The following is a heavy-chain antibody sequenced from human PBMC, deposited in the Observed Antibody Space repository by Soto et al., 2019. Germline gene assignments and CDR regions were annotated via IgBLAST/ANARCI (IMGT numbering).Heavy chain of an antibody. CDR3: ARDKMIDDFGLGSFDY. Sequence: QVQMVQSGVEVKKPGASVKVSCKASGYTFTSFGVSWVRQAPGQGPEWMGWISGYNGKTKYAQRVKGRVTMTTDTSTNTAYMELRSLRSDDTAVYFCARDKMIDDFGLGSFDYWGQGTVVTVAS. CDR2: ISGYNGKT. CDR1: GYTFTSFG. J-gene: IGHJ4*02. V-gene: IGHV1-18*04. D-gene: IGHD3-10*01.